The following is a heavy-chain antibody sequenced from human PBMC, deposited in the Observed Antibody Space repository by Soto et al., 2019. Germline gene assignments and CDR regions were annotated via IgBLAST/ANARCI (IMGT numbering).Heavy chain of an antibody. Sequence: EAQLVGSGGGLVQPGDSLRLSCAASGFALRTHWMSWVRQTPGKGLEWVANIKQDGSAKFYVESVRGRFTISRDNANNTLYLQLNSLRAEDTAIYYCARDDGYRGFDCWGQGSLVTVSS. V-gene: IGHV3-7*01. D-gene: IGHD6-25*01. J-gene: IGHJ4*02. CDR3: ARDDGYRGFDC. CDR2: IKQDGSAK. CDR1: GFALRTHW.